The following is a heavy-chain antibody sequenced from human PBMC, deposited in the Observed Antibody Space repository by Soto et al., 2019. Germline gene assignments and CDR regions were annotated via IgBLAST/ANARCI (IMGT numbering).Heavy chain of an antibody. CDR2: IYWDDDK. CDR3: AHDDVDQQRFDS. CDR1: GFSLSTRGVG. Sequence: QITLKESGPMLVKPTQTLTLTCTFSGFSLSTRGVGVGWIRQPPGKALEWLALIYWDDDKRYSPSLKSRITITKDTSKNQVVLTMTNIDPVDTGPYYCAHDDVDQQRFDSWGQGTLVTVSS. V-gene: IGHV2-5*02. D-gene: IGHD5-12*01. J-gene: IGHJ4*02.